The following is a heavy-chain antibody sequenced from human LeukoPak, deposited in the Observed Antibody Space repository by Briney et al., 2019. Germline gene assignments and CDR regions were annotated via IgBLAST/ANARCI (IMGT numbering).Heavy chain of an antibody. D-gene: IGHD3-16*01. J-gene: IGHJ6*03. CDR1: GGSISSYY. V-gene: IGHV4-4*07. CDR3: ARERLRSGYYMDV. Sequence: SETLSLTCTVSGGSISSYYWSWMRQPAGKGLEWIGRIYTSGSTNYNPSLQSRVTMSVDTSQNQFSLKLSSVAAADTAVYYCARERLRSGYYMDVWGKGTTVTVSS. CDR2: IYTSGST.